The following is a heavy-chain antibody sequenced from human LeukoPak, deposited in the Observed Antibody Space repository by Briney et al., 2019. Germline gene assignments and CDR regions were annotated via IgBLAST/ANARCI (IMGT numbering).Heavy chain of an antibody. Sequence: GGSLRLSCAASGFTFSSYGMHWVRQAPGKGLEWVAVIWYDGSNKYYADSVRGRFTISRDNSKNTLYLQMNSLRAEDTAVHYCARDDYSNYGMDVWGQGTTVTVSS. D-gene: IGHD4-4*01. V-gene: IGHV3-33*01. CDR3: ARDDYSNYGMDV. CDR1: GFTFSSYG. CDR2: IWYDGSNK. J-gene: IGHJ6*02.